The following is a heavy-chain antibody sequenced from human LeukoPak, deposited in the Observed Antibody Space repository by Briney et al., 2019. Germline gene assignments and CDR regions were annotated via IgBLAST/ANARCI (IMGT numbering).Heavy chain of an antibody. CDR1: GFTXSNXX. CDR3: AKVALFSGYYPXFDX. V-gene: IGHV3-30*18. CDR2: IXYDGSNE. J-gene: IGHJ4*02. Sequence: RLSXXASGFTXSNXXMHWVRQAPXKGLEWVAXIXYDGSNEYYADSVKGRFTISRDNSKNTLFLQMNSLRTEDTAVYHCAKVALFSGYYPXFDXXGQ. D-gene: IGHD3-22*01.